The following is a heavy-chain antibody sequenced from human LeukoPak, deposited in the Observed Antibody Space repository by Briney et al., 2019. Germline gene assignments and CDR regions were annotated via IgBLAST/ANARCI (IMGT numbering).Heavy chain of an antibody. Sequence: SETLSLTCTVSGYSISSGYYWGWIRQPPGKGLEWIGSIYHSGSTYYNPSLKSRVTISVDTSKNQFSLKLSSVTAADTAVYYCARDQEQRYSYGGHDAFDIWGQGTMVTVSS. CDR3: ARDQEQRYSYGGHDAFDI. J-gene: IGHJ3*02. CDR1: GYSISSGYY. CDR2: IYHSGST. V-gene: IGHV4-38-2*02. D-gene: IGHD5-18*01.